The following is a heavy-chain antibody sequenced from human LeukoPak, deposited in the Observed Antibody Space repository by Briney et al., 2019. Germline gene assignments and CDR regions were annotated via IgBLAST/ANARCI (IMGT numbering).Heavy chain of an antibody. CDR1: GFTFTSHA. CDR3: AKDLSYNWNYFDY. D-gene: IGHD1-20*01. Sequence: GGSLRLSCAASGFTFTSHAMSWVRQAPGKGLEWVAVISYDGSSKYYADSVKGRFTIYRDNSKNTLFVQMDSLRAEDTAVYYCAKDLSYNWNYFDYWGQGTLVTVSS. V-gene: IGHV3-30*18. CDR2: ISYDGSSK. J-gene: IGHJ4*02.